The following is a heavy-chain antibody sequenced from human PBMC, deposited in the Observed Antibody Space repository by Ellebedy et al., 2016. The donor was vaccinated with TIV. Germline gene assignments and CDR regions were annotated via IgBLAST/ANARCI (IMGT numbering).Heavy chain of an antibody. V-gene: IGHV4-59*01. J-gene: IGHJ4*02. CDR2: MYYSGSS. Sequence: MPSETLSLTCTVSGGSIRNYYCTWIRQPPGKGLEWIGPMYYSGSSNYNPSLKSRLTMSIDTSKNQFSLKLSSVTAADTAVYYCAASESADSDYWGPGTLVTVSS. D-gene: IGHD2-2*01. CDR1: GGSIRNYY. CDR3: AASESADSDY.